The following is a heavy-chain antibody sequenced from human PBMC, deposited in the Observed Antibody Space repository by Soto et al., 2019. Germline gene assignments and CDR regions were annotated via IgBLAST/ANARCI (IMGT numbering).Heavy chain of an antibody. D-gene: IGHD3-22*01. CDR1: GYTFTSYG. Sequence: QVQLVQSGAEVKKPGASVKVSCKASGYTFTSYGISWVRQAPGQGLEWMGWISAYNGNTNYAQKLQGRVTMTTDTTTSTAYMEPRSLGSDHTAVYYCAIYPPYYYDRSGYYYWGQGTLGTVSS. J-gene: IGHJ4*02. CDR3: AIYPPYYYDRSGYYY. V-gene: IGHV1-18*01. CDR2: ISAYNGNT.